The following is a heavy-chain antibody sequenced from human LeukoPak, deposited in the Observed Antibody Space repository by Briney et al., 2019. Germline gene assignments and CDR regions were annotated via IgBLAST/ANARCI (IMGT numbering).Heavy chain of an antibody. D-gene: IGHD6-19*01. CDR3: ARSIAVAGSAFDI. Sequence: ASVKVSCKASGYTFTSYYMHWVRQAPGQGLVWMGIINPSGGSTSYAQKFQGRVTMTRDTSTSTVYMELSSLRSEDTAVYYCARSIAVAGSAFDIRGQGTMVTVSS. V-gene: IGHV1-46*01. CDR1: GYTFTSYY. CDR2: INPSGGST. J-gene: IGHJ3*02.